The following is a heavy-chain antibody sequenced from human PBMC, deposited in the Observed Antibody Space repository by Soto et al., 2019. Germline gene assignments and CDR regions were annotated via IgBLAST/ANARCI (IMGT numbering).Heavy chain of an antibody. CDR2: IYYSGST. CDR1: GGSISSSSYY. Sequence: QLQLQESGPGLVKPSETLSLTCTVSGGSISSSSYYWGWIRQPPGNGLEWIGSIYYSGSTYYNPSLKGRVTISVDTSKNQFSLKLSAVTAADTAVYFCAGSHYYDRSGYLLNFDYWGQGTLVTVSS. CDR3: AGSHYYDRSGYLLNFDY. J-gene: IGHJ4*02. V-gene: IGHV4-39*01. D-gene: IGHD3-22*01.